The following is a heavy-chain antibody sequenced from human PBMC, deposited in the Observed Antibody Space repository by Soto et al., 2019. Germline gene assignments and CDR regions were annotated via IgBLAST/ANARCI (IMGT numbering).Heavy chain of an antibody. CDR1: GYAFTTYG. CDR2: ISAHNDNT. Sequence: QVHLVQSGAEVKKPGASVKVSCKGSGYAFTTYGITWVRQAPGQGLEWMGWISAHNDNTDYAQKLQGRVTVTRDTSTSTAYMERRRLRSDDTAVYYWARGRYGDYWGQGALVPVSS. CDR3: ARGRYGDY. V-gene: IGHV1-18*01. D-gene: IGHD1-1*01. J-gene: IGHJ4*02.